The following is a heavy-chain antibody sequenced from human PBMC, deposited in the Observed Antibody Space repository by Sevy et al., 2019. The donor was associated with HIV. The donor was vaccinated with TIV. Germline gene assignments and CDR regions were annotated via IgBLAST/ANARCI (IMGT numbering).Heavy chain of an antibody. J-gene: IGHJ4*02. D-gene: IGHD3-16*01. CDR3: ARGSLYNGGELGTDYLDS. CDR1: GGTFGSYT. Sequence: ASVKVSCKISGGTFGSYTINWVREAPGQGLEWMGGIVPIFGQENYPQKFQGRVTITVDASRKTAFMDLSSLTSDDTAVYFCARGSLYNGGELGTDYLDSWGQGTLVTVSS. V-gene: IGHV1-69*13. CDR2: IVPIFGQE.